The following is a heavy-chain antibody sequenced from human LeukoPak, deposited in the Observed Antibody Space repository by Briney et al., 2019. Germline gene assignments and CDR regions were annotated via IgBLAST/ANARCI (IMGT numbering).Heavy chain of an antibody. V-gene: IGHV5-51*01. D-gene: IGHD2-15*01. J-gene: IGHJ1*01. CDR3: ASTGCSGGSCYSIYFQH. CDR2: IYPGDADT. CDR1: GYRFTSYW. Sequence: GAPLQISCKGSGYRFTSYWIGGVRQLPGKGLEWMGIIYPGDADTRYSPSFQGQVTISADKSISTAYLQWSSLKASDTAMYYCASTGCSGGSCYSIYFQHWGQGTLVTVSS.